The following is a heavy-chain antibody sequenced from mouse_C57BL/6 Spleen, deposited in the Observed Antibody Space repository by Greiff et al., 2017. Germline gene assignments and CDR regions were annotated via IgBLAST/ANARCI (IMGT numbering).Heavy chain of an antibody. CDR1: GFSFNTYA. CDR3: VRQQFTTVVATRAMDY. D-gene: IGHD1-1*01. Sequence: EVKLMESGGGLVQPKGSLKLSCAASGFSFNTYAMNWVRQAPGKGLEWVARIRSKSNNYATYYADSVKDRFTISRDDSESMLYLQMNNLKTEDTAMYYCVRQQFTTVVATRAMDYWGQGTSVTVSS. V-gene: IGHV10-1*01. J-gene: IGHJ4*01. CDR2: IRSKSNNYAT.